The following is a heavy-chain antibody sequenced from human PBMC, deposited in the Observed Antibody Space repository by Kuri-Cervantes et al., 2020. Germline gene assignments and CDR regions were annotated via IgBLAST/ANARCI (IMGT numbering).Heavy chain of an antibody. CDR1: GFTFSSYA. CDR3: ARSSVIRGVIRVFDY. Sequence: GESLKISCAASGFTFSSYAMHWVRQAPGKGLEWVAVISYDGSNKYYADSVKGRFTISRDNSKNTLYLQMNSLRAEDTAEYYCARSSVIRGVIRVFDYWGQGTLVTVSS. V-gene: IGHV3-30-3*01. CDR2: ISYDGSNK. D-gene: IGHD3-10*01. J-gene: IGHJ4*02.